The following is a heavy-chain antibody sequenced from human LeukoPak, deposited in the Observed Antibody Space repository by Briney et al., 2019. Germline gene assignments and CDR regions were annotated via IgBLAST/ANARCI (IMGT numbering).Heavy chain of an antibody. J-gene: IGHJ3*02. V-gene: IGHV4-59*08. CDR1: GGSISGDH. Sequence: SEAQTLTCTVSGGSISGDHWNWIRQPPGKGLEWIGNIYYSGNTNYNPSLKSRVTISVDTSKNQFSLKLSSVTAADTAVYYCARRNDFDIWGEGTAVTVSS. CDR2: IYYSGNT. CDR3: ARRNDFDI.